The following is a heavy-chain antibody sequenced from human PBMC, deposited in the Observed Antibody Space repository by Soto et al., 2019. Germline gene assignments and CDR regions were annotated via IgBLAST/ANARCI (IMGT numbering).Heavy chain of an antibody. CDR3: ARVRIVGARDIDF. D-gene: IGHD1-26*01. CDR2: ISGYNGDI. V-gene: IGHV1-18*04. Sequence: QVHLVQSGGEVKKPGASVKVSCKASGYTFNRHGITWVRQAPGQGLEWMGWISGYNGDINYEQKFQGRVTLSSDTLSSTVYLELKSLRFDDTAVYYGARVRIVGARDIDFWGQGTLVTVAS. J-gene: IGHJ4*02. CDR1: GYTFNRHG.